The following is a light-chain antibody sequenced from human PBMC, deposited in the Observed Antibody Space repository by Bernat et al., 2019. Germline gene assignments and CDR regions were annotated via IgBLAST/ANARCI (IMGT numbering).Light chain of an antibody. V-gene: IGKV3-11*01. Sequence: EIVMTQSPATLYLSPGERATLSCRASQSIGKTLAWYQQKPGQAPRLLIYDASNRATGIPARFSGSGSGTDFTLTISSLEPEDFAVYYCQQRSNWPSGTFGQGTRLEIK. CDR3: QQRSNWPSGT. CDR2: DAS. CDR1: QSIGKT. J-gene: IGKJ5*01.